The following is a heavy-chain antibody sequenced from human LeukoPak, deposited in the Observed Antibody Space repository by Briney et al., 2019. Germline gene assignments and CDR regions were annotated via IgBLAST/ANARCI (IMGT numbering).Heavy chain of an antibody. CDR3: AKDGESGIQYTQGYFDY. J-gene: IGHJ4*02. CDR2: IRYDGSNK. CDR1: GFSFSDYA. Sequence: TGGSLRLSCAAPGFSFSDYAIYWVRQTPGKGLEWVAFIRYDGSNKIYADSVKGRFTISRDNSYDTVYLQMTGLRAEDTAVYYCAKDGESGIQYTQGYFDYWGQGTLVTVSS. D-gene: IGHD1-1*01. V-gene: IGHV3-30*02.